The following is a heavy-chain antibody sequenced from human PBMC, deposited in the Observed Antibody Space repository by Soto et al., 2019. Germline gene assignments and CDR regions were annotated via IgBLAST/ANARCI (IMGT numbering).Heavy chain of an antibody. J-gene: IGHJ4*02. CDR1: GFTFSSYG. CDR3: ARECLLDYGWGCYAPRVIHFEY. CDR2: IWYDGSNK. Sequence: SLRPSCAASGFTFSSYGMHWGRQAPGKGLEWVAVIWYDGSNKYYADSVKGRFTISRDNSKNTRYLQMNSLRALDTPAYYRARECLLDYGWGCYAPRVIHFEYWVQGTLVTVSS. V-gene: IGHV3-33*01. D-gene: IGHD3-16*01.